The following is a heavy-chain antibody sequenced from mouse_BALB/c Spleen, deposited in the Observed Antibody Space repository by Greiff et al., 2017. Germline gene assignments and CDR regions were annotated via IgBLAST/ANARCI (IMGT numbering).Heavy chain of an antibody. CDR2: LSYDGSN. V-gene: IGHV3-6*02. J-gene: IGHJ3*01. Sequence: EVQRVESGPGLVKPSQSLSLTCSVTGYSITSGYYWNWIRQFPGNKLEWMGYLSYDGSNNYNPSLKNRISITRDTSKNQFFLKLNSVTTEDTATYYCASAYYGNYGWFAYWGQGTLVTVSA. D-gene: IGHD2-10*01. CDR3: ASAYYGNYGWFAY. CDR1: GYSITSGYY.